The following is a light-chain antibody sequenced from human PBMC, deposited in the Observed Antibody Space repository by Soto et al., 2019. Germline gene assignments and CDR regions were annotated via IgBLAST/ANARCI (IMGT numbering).Light chain of an antibody. Sequence: EIQMTPSPSSVSAPVGDRVTITCRASQGISTWLAWYQQKAGKAPNLLIYGASNLHSGVPSRFSGSGSGTNFTLTISSLQPEDFATYYCQQANSFPITFGQGARLEI. V-gene: IGKV1-12*01. CDR2: GAS. J-gene: IGKJ5*01. CDR1: QGISTW. CDR3: QQANSFPIT.